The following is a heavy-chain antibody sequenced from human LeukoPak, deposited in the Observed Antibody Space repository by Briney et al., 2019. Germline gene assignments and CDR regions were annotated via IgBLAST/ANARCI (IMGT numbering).Heavy chain of an antibody. Sequence: SETLSLTCTVSGGSISSYYWNWIRQPAGKGLQWIRRIYTSGSTNYNPSLKSRVTMSVDTSKNQFSLKLSSVTASDTAVYYCARDSVEVGGLYYMDVWGKGTTVTVSS. CDR2: IYTSGST. CDR1: GGSISSYY. CDR3: ARDSVEVGGLYYMDV. D-gene: IGHD1-26*01. J-gene: IGHJ6*03. V-gene: IGHV4-4*07.